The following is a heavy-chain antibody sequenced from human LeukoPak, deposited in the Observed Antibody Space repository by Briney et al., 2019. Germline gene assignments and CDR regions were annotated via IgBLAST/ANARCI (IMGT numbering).Heavy chain of an antibody. CDR1: GYTFTVYY. Sequence: GASVKVSCKASGYTFTVYYMHWVRQAPGQGLEWMGWINPNSGGTNYAQKFQGRVTMTRDTSISTAYMELTSLRSDDTAVYYCVLSPVVATAMDWGQGTLVTVSS. CDR2: INPNSGGT. CDR3: VLSPVVATAMD. J-gene: IGHJ4*02. D-gene: IGHD2-21*02. V-gene: IGHV1-2*02.